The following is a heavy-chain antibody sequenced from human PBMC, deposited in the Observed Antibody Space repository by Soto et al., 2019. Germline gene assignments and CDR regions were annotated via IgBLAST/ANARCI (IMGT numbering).Heavy chain of an antibody. Sequence: QITLKESGPTLVKPTQTLTLTCTFSGFSLSTSGVGVGWIRQPPGKALEWLALIYWDDDKRYSPSLKSRLTLTKDTSKNQLVLTMTNMDPVDTATYYCAHSLIPNWGSRGAFDYWGQGTLVTVSS. CDR3: AHSLIPNWGSRGAFDY. CDR1: GFSLSTSGVG. D-gene: IGHD7-27*01. V-gene: IGHV2-5*02. CDR2: IYWDDDK. J-gene: IGHJ4*02.